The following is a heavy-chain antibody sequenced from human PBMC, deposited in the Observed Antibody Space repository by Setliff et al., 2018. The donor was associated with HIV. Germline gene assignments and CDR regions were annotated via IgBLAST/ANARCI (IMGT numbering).Heavy chain of an antibody. J-gene: IGHJ4*02. D-gene: IGHD4-17*01. CDR2: VSSRGDT. CDR3: ARAAAGNTGPFDL. V-gene: IGHV4-4*07. CDR1: DSGTYY. Sequence: PSETLSLTCTVSDSGTYYWSWIQQPAGKGLEWIGRVSSRGDTNYNPSLKSRVTMSVDTSKNQFSLKLTSVTASDTAVYYCARAAAGNTGPFDLWGQGSPVTVSS.